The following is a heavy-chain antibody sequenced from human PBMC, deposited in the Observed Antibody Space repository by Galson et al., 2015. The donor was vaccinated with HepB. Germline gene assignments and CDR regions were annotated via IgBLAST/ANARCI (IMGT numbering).Heavy chain of an antibody. CDR2: TSSTGRTI. Sequence: SLRLSCAASGFSFSSYSMNWVRQAPGKGLEWVSYTSSTGRTIYYADSAKGRFTISRDNAKNSLYLQMNSLRAEDTAVYYCATSGTGWFSDYWGQGTLVTVSS. V-gene: IGHV3-48*01. CDR1: GFSFSSYS. CDR3: ATSGTGWFSDY. D-gene: IGHD6-19*01. J-gene: IGHJ4*02.